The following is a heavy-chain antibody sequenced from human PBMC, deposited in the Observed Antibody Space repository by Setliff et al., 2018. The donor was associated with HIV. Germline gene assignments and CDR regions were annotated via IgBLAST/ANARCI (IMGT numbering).Heavy chain of an antibody. J-gene: IGHJ5*02. D-gene: IGHD2-21*01. V-gene: IGHV4-61*09. Sequence: SETLSLTCTVSGGSIWSGSYYWTWIRQPAGKGLEWIGHITASGAATSNHSVKSRVSISLGSTSSEFSLRLTSVISADTAVYYCARAVVFASGNFWFDPWGPGALVTVSS. CDR1: GGSIWSGSYY. CDR2: ITASGAA. CDR3: ARAVVFASGNFWFDP.